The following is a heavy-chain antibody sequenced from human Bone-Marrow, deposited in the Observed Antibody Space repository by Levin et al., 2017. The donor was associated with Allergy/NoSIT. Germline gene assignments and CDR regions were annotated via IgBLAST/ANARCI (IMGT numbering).Heavy chain of an antibody. V-gene: IGHV3-74*01. CDR1: GFPFRTYW. J-gene: IGHJ3*02. CDR3: VRDNGGWGGAFDI. D-gene: IGHD1-26*01. Sequence: AGGSLRLSCAASGFPFRTYWMHWVRQVPGKGPVWVSRINGDGSSRNYADFVKGRFTVSRDNANDTLYLQMNSLSGDDSAVYYCVRDNGGWGGAFDIWGQGSMVIVSS. CDR2: INGDGSSR.